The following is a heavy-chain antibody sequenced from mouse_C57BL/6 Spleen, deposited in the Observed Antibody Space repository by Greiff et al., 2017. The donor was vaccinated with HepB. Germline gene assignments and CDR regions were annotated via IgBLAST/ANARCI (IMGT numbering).Heavy chain of an antibody. Sequence: VQLKESGPGLVKPSQSLSLTCSVTGYSIPSGYYWTWIRQFPGNKLEWMGYISYDGSNNYNPSLKNRISITRDTSKHQFFLKLNSVTTEDTATYYWARERAAMAYGNYDYCDGGGEGTTLTVAS. CDR2: ISYDGSN. V-gene: IGHV3-6*01. CDR3: ARERAAMAYGNYDYCDG. D-gene: IGHD2-1*01. CDR1: GYSIPSGYY. J-gene: IGHJ2*01.